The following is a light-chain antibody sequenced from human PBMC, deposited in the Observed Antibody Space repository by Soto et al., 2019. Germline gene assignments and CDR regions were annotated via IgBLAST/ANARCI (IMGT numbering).Light chain of an antibody. J-gene: IGLJ3*02. Sequence: QSALTQPASVSGSPGQSITISCTGTSSDVGGYNYVSWYQQHPGKAPKLMIYAVSNRPSGVSNRFSGSKSGNTASLTISGLQAEDEADYYCSSYTSSSTLGGVFGGGTKLTVL. CDR3: SSYTSSSTLGGV. CDR1: SSDVGGYNY. CDR2: AVS. V-gene: IGLV2-14*01.